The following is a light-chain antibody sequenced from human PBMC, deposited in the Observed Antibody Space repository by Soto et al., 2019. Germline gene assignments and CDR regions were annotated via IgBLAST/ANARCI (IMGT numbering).Light chain of an antibody. J-gene: IGKJ5*01. CDR1: QGISNS. CDR2: TAS. V-gene: IGKV1-27*01. CDR3: QKYDNAPSIA. Sequence: DIQMTQSPSSLSASVGDRVTITCRASQGISNSLAWYQHKPGGVPKLLIYTASTLQSGVPSRFSGSGSGTYFTLTLSSLQPEDVATYYGQKYDNAPSIAFGQGTRLDLK.